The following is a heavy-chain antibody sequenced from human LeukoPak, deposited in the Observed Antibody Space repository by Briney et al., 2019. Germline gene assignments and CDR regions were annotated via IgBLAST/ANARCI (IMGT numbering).Heavy chain of an antibody. CDR3: AKARETSGFYRYLDY. CDR1: GFTFSSYP. CDR2: ISVSGGST. Sequence: GGSLRLSCAASGFTFSSYPMSWVRQAPGKGLEWVSDISVSGGSTYYPDSVKGRFTISRDNSKNTLYLRMDTLGADDTAVYYCAKARETSGFYRYLDYWGQGTLVTVSS. D-gene: IGHD3-22*01. J-gene: IGHJ4*02. V-gene: IGHV3-23*01.